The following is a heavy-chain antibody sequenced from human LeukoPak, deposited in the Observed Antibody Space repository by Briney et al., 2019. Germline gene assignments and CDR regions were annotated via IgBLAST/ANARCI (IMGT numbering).Heavy chain of an antibody. CDR3: AGDTVTYSSGWYVD. D-gene: IGHD6-19*01. Sequence: GGSLRLSCAASGFTFSSYSMNWVRQAPGKGLEWVSSISSSSSYIYYADSVKGRFTISRDNAKNSLYLQMNSLRAEDTAVYYCAGDTVTYSSGWYVDWGQGTLVTVSS. CDR1: GFTFSSYS. V-gene: IGHV3-21*01. CDR2: ISSSSSYI. J-gene: IGHJ4*02.